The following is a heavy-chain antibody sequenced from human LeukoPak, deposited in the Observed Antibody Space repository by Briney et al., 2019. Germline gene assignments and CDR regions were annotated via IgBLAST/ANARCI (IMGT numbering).Heavy chain of an antibody. Sequence: GGSLRPSCAASGFTFRSYVMSWVRQAPGKGLEWVSAITGDGGGTNHADSVKGRFTISRDNSKNTLYLQMNSLRAEDTAVYYCAKETSSGNFVTIDCWGQGTLVTVSS. CDR2: ITGDGGGT. J-gene: IGHJ4*02. CDR3: AKETSSGNFVTIDC. V-gene: IGHV3-23*01. CDR1: GFTFRSYV. D-gene: IGHD1-26*01.